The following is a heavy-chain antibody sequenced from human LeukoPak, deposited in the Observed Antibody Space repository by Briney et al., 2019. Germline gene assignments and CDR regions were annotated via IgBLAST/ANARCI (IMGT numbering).Heavy chain of an antibody. Sequence: PGGSLRLSCAGSGFTFSRFSMIWVRQAPGKGLEWVASISSGSHHKYHADSVKGRFTVSRDNDKNSLFLQMNSLRAEGTALYYCATRLTADSYEASDIWGQGTMVTVSS. CDR3: ATRLTADSYEASDI. CDR1: GFTFSRFS. V-gene: IGHV3-21*06. D-gene: IGHD6-13*01. CDR2: ISSGSHHK. J-gene: IGHJ3*02.